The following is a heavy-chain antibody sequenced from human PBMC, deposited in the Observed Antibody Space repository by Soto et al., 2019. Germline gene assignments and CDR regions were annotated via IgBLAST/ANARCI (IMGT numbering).Heavy chain of an antibody. V-gene: IGHV4-4*02. CDR2: IYHTGRS. CDR1: GASISSYNYL. D-gene: IGHD6-13*01. J-gene: IGHJ5*02. Sequence: SETLSLTCNVSGASISSYNYLWTWLRQTPGKRLEWIGDIYHTGRSSYNPSLTSRVAMSVDKSKNQFSLKLISVTAADTAVYYCARTEVPESSSWHPCDPWGQGTLVTVSS. CDR3: ARTEVPESSSWHPCDP.